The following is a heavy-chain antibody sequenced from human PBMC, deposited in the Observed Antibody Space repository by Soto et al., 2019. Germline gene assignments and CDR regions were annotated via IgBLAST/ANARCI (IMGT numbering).Heavy chain of an antibody. V-gene: IGHV1-69*12. CDR3: ARDASKSQNYHGMDV. CDR1: GGTFSSYP. CDR2: ITPMFGTA. J-gene: IGHJ6*02. Sequence: QVQLVQSGAEVKKPGSLVKVSCKAYGGTFSSYPIRWLRQAPGQGLEWMGGITPMFGTANYVQKFQGRVMITADESTTTVYMELSSLRSEDTAMYYCARDASKSQNYHGMDVWGQGTTVTVTS. D-gene: IGHD3-10*01.